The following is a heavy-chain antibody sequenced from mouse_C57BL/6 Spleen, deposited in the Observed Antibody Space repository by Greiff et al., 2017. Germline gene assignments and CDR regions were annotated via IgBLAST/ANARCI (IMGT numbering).Heavy chain of an antibody. Sequence: EVQLQQSGPELVKPGASVKISCKASGYTFTDYYMNWVKQSHGKSLEWIGDINPNNGGTSYNQKFKGKATLTVDKSSSTAYMELRSLTSEDSAVYYGARSATGTGEDFDYWGQGTTLTVSS. CDR3: ARSATGTGEDFDY. CDR2: INPNNGGT. J-gene: IGHJ2*01. D-gene: IGHD4-1*02. V-gene: IGHV1-26*01. CDR1: GYTFTDYY.